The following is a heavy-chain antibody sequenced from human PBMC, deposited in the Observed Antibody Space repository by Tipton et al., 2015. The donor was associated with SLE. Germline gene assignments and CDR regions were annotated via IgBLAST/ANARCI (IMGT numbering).Heavy chain of an antibody. J-gene: IGHJ3*01. D-gene: IGHD2-8*01. Sequence: TLSLTCSVSGGSISNYYWSWIRQPPGKGLEWIGYINYSGITNYNFSLKSRVTMSLDTSNNQFSLRLSSVTAADTAVYYCARDGALIDVFDVWGQGKMVTVSS. CDR3: ARDGALIDVFDV. CDR1: GGSISNYY. CDR2: INYSGIT. V-gene: IGHV4-59*01.